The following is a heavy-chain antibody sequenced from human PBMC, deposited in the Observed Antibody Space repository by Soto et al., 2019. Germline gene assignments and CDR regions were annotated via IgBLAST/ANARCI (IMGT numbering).Heavy chain of an antibody. CDR1: GFTFISYW. CDR2: IKQDGSEK. J-gene: IGHJ3*02. Sequence: EVQLVESGGGLVQPGGSLRLSCAASGFTFISYWMSWVRQAPGKGLECVANIKQDGSEKYYVDSVKGRFTISRDNAKNSLYLQMNSLRAEDTAVYYCAKYYDILTGYYADAFDIWGQGTMVTVSS. CDR3: AKYYDILTGYYADAFDI. V-gene: IGHV3-7*01. D-gene: IGHD3-9*01.